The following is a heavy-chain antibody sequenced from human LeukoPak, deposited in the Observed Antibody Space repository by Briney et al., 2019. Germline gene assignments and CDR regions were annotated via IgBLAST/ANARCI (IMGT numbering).Heavy chain of an antibody. V-gene: IGHV4-31*03. D-gene: IGHD1-26*01. CDR3: ARVIVGATSGIDY. Sequence: PSQTLSLTCTVSGGSISSGGYYWSWIRQHPGKGLEWIGYIYYSGSTYYNPSLKSRVTISVDTSKNQFSLKLSSVTAADTAVYYCARVIVGATSGIDYWGQGTLVTVSS. CDR1: GGSISSGGYY. CDR2: IYYSGST. J-gene: IGHJ4*02.